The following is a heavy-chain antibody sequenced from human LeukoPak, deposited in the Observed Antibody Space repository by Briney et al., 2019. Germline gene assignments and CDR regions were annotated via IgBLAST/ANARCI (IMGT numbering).Heavy chain of an antibody. CDR3: ARGYSGTFDY. CDR2: IYYSGTT. D-gene: IGHD5-12*01. CDR1: GGSISSSSYS. Sequence: TASETLSLTCTVSGGSISSSSYSWGWIRQPPGKGLEWIGSIYYSGTTYYNPSLKSRVTISVDTSKNQFSLKLSSVTAADTAVYYCARGYSGTFDYWGQGTLVTVSS. J-gene: IGHJ4*02. V-gene: IGHV4-39*07.